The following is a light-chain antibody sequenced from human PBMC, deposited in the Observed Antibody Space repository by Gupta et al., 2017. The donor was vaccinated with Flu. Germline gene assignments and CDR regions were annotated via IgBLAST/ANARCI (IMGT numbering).Light chain of an antibody. Sequence: TISCAGTSSNIGAVYNVHWYQQLPGTAPKLIISDNDDRHSGVPDRFSGSKSGTSASLVITGLQPEEEAYYYCQSFDNTLTSWGIFGGGTKVTVL. CDR2: DND. V-gene: IGLV1-40*01. CDR3: QSFDNTLTSWGI. CDR1: SSNIGAVYN. J-gene: IGLJ2*01.